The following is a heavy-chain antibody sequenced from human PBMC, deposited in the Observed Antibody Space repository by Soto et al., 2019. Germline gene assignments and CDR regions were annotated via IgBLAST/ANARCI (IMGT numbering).Heavy chain of an antibody. D-gene: IGHD3-10*01. J-gene: IGHJ3*02. Sequence: EVQVVESGGGLVQPGRSLRLSCAASGFTFDEYAMHWVRQAPGKGLERVSGLSWNGGRLGYADSVTGRFTISRDNAKNSLYLQMNSLRVEDTALYYCAKDMSTVRGVMEWGAFDIWGQGTMVTVSS. CDR3: AKDMSTVRGVMEWGAFDI. CDR2: LSWNGGRL. CDR1: GFTFDEYA. V-gene: IGHV3-9*01.